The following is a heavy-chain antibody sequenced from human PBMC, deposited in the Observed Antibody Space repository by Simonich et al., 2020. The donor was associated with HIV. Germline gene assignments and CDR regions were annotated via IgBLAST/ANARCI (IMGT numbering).Heavy chain of an antibody. D-gene: IGHD3-10*01. CDR2: IYITGST. V-gene: IGHV4-4*07. CDR1: GGSISDYY. CDR3: ARVTPGGRFDY. J-gene: IGHJ4*02. Sequence: QVQLQESGPGLVKPSETLSLTCTVSGGSISDYYWSWIRQPAGKGLEWIGRIYITGSTNYNPSLKSRVTILVDKSKNQFSRKLTSVTAADTAVYYCARVTPGGRFDYWGQGTLVTVSS.